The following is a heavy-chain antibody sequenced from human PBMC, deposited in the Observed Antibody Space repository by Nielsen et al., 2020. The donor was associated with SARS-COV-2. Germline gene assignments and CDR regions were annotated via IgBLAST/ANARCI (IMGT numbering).Heavy chain of an antibody. CDR3: AREGQWCYYDSSGYYWFDP. D-gene: IGHD3-22*01. Sequence: SVKVSCKASGGTFSSYAISWVRQAPGQGLEWMGGIIPIFGTANYAQKFQGRVTITADESTSTAYMELSSLRSEDTAVYYCAREGQWCYYDSSGYYWFDPWGQGTLVTVSS. V-gene: IGHV1-69*13. J-gene: IGHJ5*02. CDR1: GGTFSSYA. CDR2: IIPIFGTA.